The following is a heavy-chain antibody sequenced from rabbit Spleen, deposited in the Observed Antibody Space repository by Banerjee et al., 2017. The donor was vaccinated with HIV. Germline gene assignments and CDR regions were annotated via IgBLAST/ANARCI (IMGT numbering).Heavy chain of an antibody. CDR1: GVSFSNYNF. Sequence: LVEYGGDLVQPGASLTLTCTASGVSFSNYNFMCWVRQAPGKGLEWIACIYAGSFDSTAYASWAKGRFTISRTSSTTVTLQVTSLTAADTATYFCARDLTGVIGWNFGWWGPGTLVTVS. J-gene: IGHJ6*01. CDR2: IYAGSFDST. D-gene: IGHD4-1*01. V-gene: IGHV1S40*01. CDR3: ARDLTGVIGWNFGW.